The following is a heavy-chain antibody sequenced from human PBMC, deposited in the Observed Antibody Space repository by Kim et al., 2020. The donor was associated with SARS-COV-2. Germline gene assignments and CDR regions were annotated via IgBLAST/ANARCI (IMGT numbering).Heavy chain of an antibody. CDR2: VSGRNGRT. CDR1: GFTFSSFG. D-gene: IGHD3-10*01. V-gene: IGHV3-23*01. J-gene: IGHJ6*01. CDR3: AREEGPNQRGGHYYG. Sequence: GGSLRLSCVGSGFTFSSFGMNWVRQAPGKGLEWVAHVSGRNGRTYFADSVEGRFTISRDNSKDTVHLQMSSLRAEDTAVYFCAREEGPNQRGGHYYG.